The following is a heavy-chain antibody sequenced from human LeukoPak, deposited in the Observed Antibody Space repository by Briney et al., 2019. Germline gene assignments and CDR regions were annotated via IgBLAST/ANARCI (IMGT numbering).Heavy chain of an antibody. V-gene: IGHV5-51*01. CDR1: GYSVTSYW. CDR2: IYPGDSDT. Sequence: GESLKISCKASGYSVTSYWIGWVRQMPGKGLEWMGFIYPGDSDTRYSASFQGQVTISADKSISTAYLQWSSLKASDTAMYYCARLTRYYSSNDAFDIWGQGTMVTVSS. CDR3: ARLTRYYSSNDAFDI. J-gene: IGHJ3*02. D-gene: IGHD3-10*01.